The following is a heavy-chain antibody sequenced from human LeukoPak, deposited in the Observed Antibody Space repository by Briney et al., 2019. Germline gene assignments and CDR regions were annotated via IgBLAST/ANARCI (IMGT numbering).Heavy chain of an antibody. CDR1: GYTSTSYG. CDR2: ISAYNGNT. J-gene: IGHJ4*02. D-gene: IGHD3-3*01. CDR3: AREGDDFWSVNHFDY. V-gene: IGHV1-18*01. Sequence: ASVKVSCKASGYTSTSYGISWVRQAPGQGLEWMGWISAYNGNTNYAQKLQGRVTMTTDTSTSTAYMELRSLRSDDTAVYYCAREGDDFWSVNHFDYWGQGNLVTVSS.